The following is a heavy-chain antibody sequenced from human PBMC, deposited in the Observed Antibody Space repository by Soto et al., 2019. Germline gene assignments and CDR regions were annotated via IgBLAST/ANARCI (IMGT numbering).Heavy chain of an antibody. V-gene: IGHV4-30-4*01. CDR2: IYYSGST. CDR3: ARVPHYYRSHWFDP. J-gene: IGHJ5*02. Sequence: SETLSLTCTASGGSISSGDYYWSWIRQPPGKGLEWIGYIYYSGSTYYNPPLKSRVTISVDTSKNQFSLKLSSVTAADTAVYSCARVPHYYRSHWFDPWGQGTLVTVSS. CDR1: GGSISSGDYY. D-gene: IGHD1-26*01.